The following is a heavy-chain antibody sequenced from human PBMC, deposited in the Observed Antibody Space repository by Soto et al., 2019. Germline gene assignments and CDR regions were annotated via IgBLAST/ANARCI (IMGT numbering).Heavy chain of an antibody. D-gene: IGHD3-3*01. J-gene: IGHJ5*02. Sequence: ASVKVSCKSSGYTFSTHGIGWVRQAPGQGLEWMGWISGYNGNANYAQKFQGRVTVTADTSTSTVYMELTTLSSDDTAVYYCARDPHEFWTSYWFDPWGQGTPVTSPQ. CDR3: ARDPHEFWTSYWFDP. V-gene: IGHV1-18*04. CDR2: ISGYNGNA. CDR1: GYTFSTHG.